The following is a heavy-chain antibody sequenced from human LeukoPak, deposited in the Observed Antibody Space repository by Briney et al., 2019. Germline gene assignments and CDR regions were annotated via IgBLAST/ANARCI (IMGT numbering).Heavy chain of an antibody. CDR1: GFTFGEDA. Sequence: GGSLRLSCTASGFTFGEDAMSWFRQAPGKGLEWVGFIRTKTNGATAEYAASVKGRFSISRDDSKSIAYLQMNSLKTGDTAVYYCARLIAVVVAASSYFDSWGQGTRVTVSS. J-gene: IGHJ4*02. V-gene: IGHV3-49*03. D-gene: IGHD2-15*01. CDR3: ARLIAVVVAASSYFDS. CDR2: IRTKTNGATA.